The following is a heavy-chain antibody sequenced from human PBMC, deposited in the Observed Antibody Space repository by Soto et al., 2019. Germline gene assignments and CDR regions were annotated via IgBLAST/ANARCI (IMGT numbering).Heavy chain of an antibody. J-gene: IGHJ6*02. CDR1: GGTFSNFA. CDR3: ARSTWGTYRYPGDYYYGMDV. D-gene: IGHD3-16*02. CDR2: IFPVSGTS. Sequence: QVQLVQSGAEVKRPGSSVKVSCQASGGTFSNFAFSWVRLAPGQGLQWMGGIFPVSGTSNIAQSLQGRVTITADESTTTIHMEVRSLRSEDTAVYYCARSTWGTYRYPGDYYYGMDVWGQGTSVTVSS. V-gene: IGHV1-69*01.